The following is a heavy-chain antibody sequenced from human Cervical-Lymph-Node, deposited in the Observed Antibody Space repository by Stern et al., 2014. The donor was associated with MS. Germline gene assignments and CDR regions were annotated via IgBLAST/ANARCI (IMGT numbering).Heavy chain of an antibody. CDR1: GYTFTVYY. D-gene: IGHD3-10*01. Sequence: VQLVESGAEVKKPAASVKVSCKASGYTFTVYYIHWVRQAPGQGLEWMGRINPNSGGTNYAQKFQGRVPMTRDTSISTAYMELSRLRSDDTAVYYCARDPDDGSLDVWGQGTTVTVSS. CDR2: INPNSGGT. V-gene: IGHV1-2*06. CDR3: ARDPDDGSLDV. J-gene: IGHJ6*02.